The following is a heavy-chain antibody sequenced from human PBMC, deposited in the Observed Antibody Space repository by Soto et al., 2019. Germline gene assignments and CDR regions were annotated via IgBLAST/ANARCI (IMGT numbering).Heavy chain of an antibody. V-gene: IGHV4-39*01. CDR2: IYYSGST. J-gene: IGHJ3*02. Sequence: QLQLQESGPGLVKPSETLSLTCTVSGGSISSSSYYWGWIRQPPGKGLEWIGSIYYSGSTYYNPSLKSRVTISVDTSKNQFSLKLSSVTAADTAVYYCARQRVYYYDRFDAFDIWDQGTMVTVSS. CDR3: ARQRVYYYDRFDAFDI. D-gene: IGHD3-22*01. CDR1: GGSISSSSYY.